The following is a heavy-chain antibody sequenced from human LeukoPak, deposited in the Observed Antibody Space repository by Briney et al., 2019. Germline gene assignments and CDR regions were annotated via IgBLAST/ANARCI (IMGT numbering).Heavy chain of an antibody. CDR3: ARHKSGDPRRGYSYGFGWFDP. CDR2: IYYSGST. CDR1: GGSISSGGYY. D-gene: IGHD5-18*01. J-gene: IGHJ5*02. V-gene: IGHV4-31*03. Sequence: PSETLSLTCTVSGGSISSGGYYWSWVRQHPGKGLEWIGYIYYSGSTYYNPSLKSRVTISVDTSKNQFSLKLSSVTAADTAVYYCARHKSGDPRRGYSYGFGWFDPWGQGTLVTVSS.